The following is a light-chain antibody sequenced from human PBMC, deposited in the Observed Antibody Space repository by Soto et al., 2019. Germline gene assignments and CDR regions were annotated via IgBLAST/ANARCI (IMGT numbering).Light chain of an antibody. J-gene: IGLJ1*01. Sequence: QSALTQPASVSGSPGPSITISCAGTSSDVGAYKYVSWYQQHPGNAPKLMIYDVSNRPSGVSNRFSGSKSGNTASLNISGLQAEDGAYYYCASYTSSSPLVFGTGTKLTVL. CDR2: DVS. CDR1: SSDVGAYKY. CDR3: ASYTSSSPLV. V-gene: IGLV2-14*01.